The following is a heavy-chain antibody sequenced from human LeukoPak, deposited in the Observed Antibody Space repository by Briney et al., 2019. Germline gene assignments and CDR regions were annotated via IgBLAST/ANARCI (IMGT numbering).Heavy chain of an antibody. CDR1: GGSLSSGGYY. CDR3: ASLPYSGYDFDY. Sequence: SETLSLTCTVSGGSLSSGGYYWSWIRQHPGKGLEWIGYIYYSGSTYYNPSLKSRVTVSVDTSKNQFSLKLSSVTAADTAVYYCASLPYSGYDFDYWGQGTLVTVSS. V-gene: IGHV4-31*03. D-gene: IGHD5-12*01. CDR2: IYYSGST. J-gene: IGHJ4*02.